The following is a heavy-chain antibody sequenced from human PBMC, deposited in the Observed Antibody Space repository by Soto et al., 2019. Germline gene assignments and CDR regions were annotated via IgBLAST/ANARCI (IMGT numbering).Heavy chain of an antibody. D-gene: IGHD5-12*01. J-gene: IGHJ6*02. V-gene: IGHV2-70*01. CDR2: IERDDDDK. CDR3: ARIPTAYSGYDSYYYGMDV. CDR1: GSSLTSPGMC. Sequence: SGPTVVNPTETLTLTCTFSGSSLTSPGMCVSWIRQSPGKALEWLALIERDDDDKYYSTSLKTRLTISKDTRKNQVVLTMTNMDPVDTATYYCARIPTAYSGYDSYYYGMDVWGQGTTVTVSS.